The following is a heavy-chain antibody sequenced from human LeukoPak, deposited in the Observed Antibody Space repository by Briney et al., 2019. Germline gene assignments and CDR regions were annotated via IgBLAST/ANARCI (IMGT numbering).Heavy chain of an antibody. CDR1: GFTFDDYA. V-gene: IGHV3-9*01. Sequence: PGRSLRLSCAASGFTFDDYAMHWVRQAPGKGLEWVSGISWNSGSIGYADSVKGRFTISRDNAKNSLYLQMNSLRAEDTALYYCAPHAQMVRGVSTHWGQGTLVTVSS. CDR3: APHAQMVRGVSTH. D-gene: IGHD3-10*01. CDR2: ISWNSGSI. J-gene: IGHJ4*02.